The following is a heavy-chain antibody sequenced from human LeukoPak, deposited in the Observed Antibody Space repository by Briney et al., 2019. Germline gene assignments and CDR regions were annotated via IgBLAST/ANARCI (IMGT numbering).Heavy chain of an antibody. Sequence: ASVKVSCKASGYTFTGYCMHWVRQAPGQGLEWMGWINPNSGGTNYAQKFQGRVTMTRDTSISTAYMELSRLRSDDTAVYYCARDPTYYYDSSGYNWFDPWGQGTLVTVSS. CDR3: ARDPTYYYDSSGYNWFDP. D-gene: IGHD3-22*01. CDR1: GYTFTGYC. J-gene: IGHJ5*02. CDR2: INPNSGGT. V-gene: IGHV1-2*02.